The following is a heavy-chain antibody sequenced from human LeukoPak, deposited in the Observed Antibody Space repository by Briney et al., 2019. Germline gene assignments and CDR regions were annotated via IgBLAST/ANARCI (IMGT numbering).Heavy chain of an antibody. V-gene: IGHV3-53*01. J-gene: IGHJ6*03. Sequence: PGGSLRLSCAASGFTVSDNYMTWVRQAPGKGLEWVSIIYGGSTYYADSVKGRFTISRDNSKNTVYLQINSLRAEDTAVYYCARDFEGVHRTTNSYTYYYYMDVWGKGTTVIVSS. D-gene: IGHD2/OR15-2a*01. CDR3: ARDFEGVHRTTNSYTYYYYMDV. CDR2: IYGGST. CDR1: GFTVSDNY.